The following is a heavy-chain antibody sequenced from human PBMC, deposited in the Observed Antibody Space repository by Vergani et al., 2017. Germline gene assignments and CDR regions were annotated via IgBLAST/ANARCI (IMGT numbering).Heavy chain of an antibody. CDR1: GGSVSSGSYY. D-gene: IGHD2-2*01. CDR2: IYYSGST. V-gene: IGHV4-61*10. Sequence: QVQLQESGPGLVKPSETLSLTCTVSGGSVSSGSYYWSWIRQPAGKGLEWIGYIYYSGSTNYNPSLKSRVTISVDTSKNQLSLKLRSVTAADTAVYYCARGTRSTSNTYDYYYGMDVWGQGTTVTVSS. CDR3: ARGTRSTSNTYDYYYGMDV. J-gene: IGHJ6*02.